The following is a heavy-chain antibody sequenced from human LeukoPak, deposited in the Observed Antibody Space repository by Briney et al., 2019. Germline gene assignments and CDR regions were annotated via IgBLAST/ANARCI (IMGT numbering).Heavy chain of an antibody. J-gene: IGHJ6*03. CDR2: IYYSGST. CDR3: ARGPSGYCSSTSCDTAYYYMDV. D-gene: IGHD2-2*01. Sequence: NTSETLSLTCTVSGGSISSHYWSWIRQPPGKGLEWIGYIYYSGSTNYNPSLKSRVTISVDTSKNQFSLKLSSVTAADTAVYYCARGPSGYCSSTSCDTAYYYMDVWGKGTTVTVSS. CDR1: GGSISSHY. V-gene: IGHV4-59*11.